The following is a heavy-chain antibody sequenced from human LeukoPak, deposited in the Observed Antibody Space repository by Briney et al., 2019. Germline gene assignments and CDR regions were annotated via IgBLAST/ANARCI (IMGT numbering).Heavy chain of an antibody. V-gene: IGHV4-59*01. J-gene: IGHJ4*02. Sequence: SETLPLTCTVSGGSISSYYWSWIRQPPGKGLECIGYIYFSGSTNYSPSLKSRVTISVDTSKNQFSLKLTSVTAADTAVYYCARLRYSGYVKYYFDYWGQGTLVTVSS. CDR3: ARLRYSGYVKYYFDY. CDR2: IYFSGST. D-gene: IGHD5-12*01. CDR1: GGSISSYY.